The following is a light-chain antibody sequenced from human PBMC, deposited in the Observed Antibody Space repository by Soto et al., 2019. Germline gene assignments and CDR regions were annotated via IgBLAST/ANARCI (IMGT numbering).Light chain of an antibody. CDR3: QQYGRSGT. J-gene: IGKJ1*01. CDR1: QSVSNNY. CDR2: GAS. Sequence: IVFTQRPGTRSRCPGERATLSCRASQSVSNNYLAWYQQKPGQAPRLLIYGASNRATGIPDRFSGSGSGTDFTLTISRLEPEDFAVYYCQQYGRSGTFGQGTKVDI. V-gene: IGKV3-20*01.